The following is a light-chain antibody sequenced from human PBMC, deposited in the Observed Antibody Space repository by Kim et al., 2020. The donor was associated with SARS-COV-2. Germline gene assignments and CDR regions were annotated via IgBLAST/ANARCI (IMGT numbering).Light chain of an antibody. CDR3: SSYAGSKSFV. Sequence: QSALTQPPSASGSPGQSVTISCTGTSSDVGGYNYVSWYQQHPGKAPKLMISEVTKRPSGVPDRFSGSKSGNTASLTVSGLQAEDEADYYCSSYAGSKSFVFGTGTKVTVL. CDR1: SSDVGGYNY. V-gene: IGLV2-8*01. CDR2: EVT. J-gene: IGLJ1*01.